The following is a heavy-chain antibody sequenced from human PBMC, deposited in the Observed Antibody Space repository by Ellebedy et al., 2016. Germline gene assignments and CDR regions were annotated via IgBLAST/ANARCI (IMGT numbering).Heavy chain of an antibody. CDR3: TTDSRKPYYDSSGYSSGAFDY. D-gene: IGHD3-22*01. CDR1: GFTFSNAW. V-gene: IGHV3-15*01. CDR2: IKSKTDGGTT. Sequence: GESLKISCTASGFTFSNAWMSWVRQAPGKGLEWVGRIKSKTDGGTTDYAAPVKGRFTISRDDSKHTLYLQMNSLKTEDTAVYYCTTDSRKPYYDSSGYSSGAFDYWGQGTLVTVSS. J-gene: IGHJ4*02.